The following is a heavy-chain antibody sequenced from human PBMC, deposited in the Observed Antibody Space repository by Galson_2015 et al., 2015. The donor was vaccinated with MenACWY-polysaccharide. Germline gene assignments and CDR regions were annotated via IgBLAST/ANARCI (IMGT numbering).Heavy chain of an antibody. D-gene: IGHD2-15*01. V-gene: IGHV3-7*01. CDR2: IKQDGGEK. CDR3: ARELRDGRSGLDV. CDR1: GFTFSSYW. Sequence: SLRLSCAASGFTFSSYWMSWVRQAPGKGLEWVANIKQDGGEKYYVESVRGRFTISRDNAKNSLYLQMNSLRAEDTAVYYCARELRDGRSGLDVWGQGTTVTVSS. J-gene: IGHJ6*02.